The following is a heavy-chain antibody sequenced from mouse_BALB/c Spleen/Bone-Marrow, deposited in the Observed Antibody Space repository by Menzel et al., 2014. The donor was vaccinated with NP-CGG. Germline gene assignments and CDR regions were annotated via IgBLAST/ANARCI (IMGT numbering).Heavy chain of an antibody. V-gene: IGHV1-9*01. Sequence: VQLQQSGAELMKPGASVKISCKATGYTFSSYWIEWVKQRPGHGLEWIGEILPGSGSTNYNEKFKGKATFTADTSSKTAYMQLSSLTSEDSAVYYCARRGYDGAYWGQGTLVTVSA. CDR3: ARRGYDGAY. CDR1: GYTFSSYW. CDR2: ILPGSGST. D-gene: IGHD2-14*01. J-gene: IGHJ3*01.